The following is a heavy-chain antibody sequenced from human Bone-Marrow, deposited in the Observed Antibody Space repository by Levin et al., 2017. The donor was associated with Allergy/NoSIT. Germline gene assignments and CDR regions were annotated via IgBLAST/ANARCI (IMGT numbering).Heavy chain of an antibody. J-gene: IGHJ5*02. D-gene: IGHD2/OR15-2a*01. V-gene: IGHV4-59*01. CDR1: GASITSYY. Sequence: GSLRLSCSVSGASITSYYWTWIRQAPGKGLDWIGYVSYSGGPTYNPSLKSRVTITADKSKNQFSLKLTSVTAADTAVYYCTRSLGYCDSSTCYGSWFDPWGQGTLVSVSS. CDR3: TRSLGYCDSSTCYGSWFDP. CDR2: VSYSGGP.